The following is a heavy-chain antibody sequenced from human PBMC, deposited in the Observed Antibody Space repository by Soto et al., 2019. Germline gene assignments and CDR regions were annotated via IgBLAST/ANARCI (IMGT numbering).Heavy chain of an antibody. CDR2: IVYDGSKK. D-gene: IGHD3-22*01. J-gene: IGHJ4*02. CDR1: GFTFRNYA. CDR3: ARDPTYFYDSSGYYDY. Sequence: GGSLRLSCGASGFTFRNYAMHWVRQAPGKGLEWVSVIVYDGSKKYYADSVKGRFIISRDNAKNTLYLQMNSLRAEDTAVYYCARDPTYFYDSSGYYDYWGQGTLVTVSS. V-gene: IGHV3-30-3*01.